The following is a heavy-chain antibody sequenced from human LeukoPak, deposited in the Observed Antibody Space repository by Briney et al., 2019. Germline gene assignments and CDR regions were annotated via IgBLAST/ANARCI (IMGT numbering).Heavy chain of an antibody. V-gene: IGHV4-30-4*08. Sequence: SQTLSLTCTVSGGSISSGDYYWSWIRQPPGKGLEWIGYIYYSGTTFYNPSLKSRLTISVDTSKNQFSLKLSSVTAADTAVCYCARLSASYLYYLNCWGQGTLVTVSS. J-gene: IGHJ4*02. CDR2: IYYSGTT. D-gene: IGHD1-26*01. CDR3: ARLSASYLYYLNC. CDR1: GGSISSGDYY.